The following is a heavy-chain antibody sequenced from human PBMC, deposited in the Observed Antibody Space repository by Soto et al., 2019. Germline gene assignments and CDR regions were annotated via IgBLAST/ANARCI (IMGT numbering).Heavy chain of an antibody. J-gene: IGHJ5*02. D-gene: IGHD2-2*02. CDR1: GYSFSTYY. CDR2: IYPGDSDT. CDR3: ARPISGGWFDP. V-gene: IGHV5-51*01. Sequence: GESLKISCKGSGYSFSTYYIGWVRQMPGKGLECMGIIYPGDSDTRYSPSFQGQVLISVDKAISTAYLQWSSLKASDTAMYYCARPISGGWFDPWGQGTLVTVSS.